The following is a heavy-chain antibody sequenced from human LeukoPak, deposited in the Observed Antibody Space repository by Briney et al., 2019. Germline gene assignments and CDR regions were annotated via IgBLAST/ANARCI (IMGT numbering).Heavy chain of an antibody. D-gene: IGHD3-10*01. CDR3: APALVPIRRARGRGNWFDP. V-gene: IGHV4-59*12. Sequence: SETLSLTCTVSGGSISSYYWSWIRQPPGKGLEWIGYIYYSGSTNYNPSLKNRVTISVDTSKNQFSLKLSSVTAADTAVYYCAPALVPIRRARGRGNWFDPWGQGTLVTVSS. CDR1: GGSISSYY. CDR2: IYYSGST. J-gene: IGHJ5*02.